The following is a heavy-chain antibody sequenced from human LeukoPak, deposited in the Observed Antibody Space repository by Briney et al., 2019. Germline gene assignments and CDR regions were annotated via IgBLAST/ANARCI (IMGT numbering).Heavy chain of an antibody. D-gene: IGHD3-10*01. Sequence: PGGSLRLSCAASGFTFSSYWMHWVRQAPGKGLVWVARINTNGSPTQYADFVKGRFTISRDNAKTTLYLQMNSLRDEDTAVYYCAGDLISGSGSLGYWGQGTLVTVSS. CDR1: GFTFSSYW. CDR2: INTNGSPT. J-gene: IGHJ4*02. V-gene: IGHV3-74*01. CDR3: AGDLISGSGSLGY.